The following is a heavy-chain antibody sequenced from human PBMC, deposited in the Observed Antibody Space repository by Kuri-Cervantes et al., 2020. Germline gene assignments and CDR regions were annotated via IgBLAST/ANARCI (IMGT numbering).Heavy chain of an antibody. J-gene: IGHJ4*02. CDR3: AHSIASSGTFDY. D-gene: IGHD6-13*01. CDR2: IYWDDDK. CDR1: GFSLTTNGVA. V-gene: IGHV2-5*02. Sequence: SGPTLVKPTQTLTLTCTFSGFSLTTNGVAVGWIRQPPGKALEWLALIYWDDDKRYSPSLKSGLTITKDTSKNQVVLTMTNMDPVDTATYYCAHSIASSGTFDYWGQGILVTVSS.